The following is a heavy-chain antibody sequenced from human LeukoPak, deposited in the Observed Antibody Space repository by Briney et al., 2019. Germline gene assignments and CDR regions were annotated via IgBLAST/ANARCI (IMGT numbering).Heavy chain of an antibody. CDR3: ARGGGSPWFQFDP. V-gene: IGHV4-31*03. J-gene: IGHJ5*02. CDR2: IYYSGRT. Sequence: PSQTLSLTCIVSSGSISSGGYHWSWIRQYPGKGLEWIGYIYYSGRTSYNPSLRSRVTISVATSKNQFSLKLTSLTAADTAVYYCARGGGSPWFQFDPWGQGTLVTVSS. D-gene: IGHD6-13*01. CDR1: SGSISSGGYH.